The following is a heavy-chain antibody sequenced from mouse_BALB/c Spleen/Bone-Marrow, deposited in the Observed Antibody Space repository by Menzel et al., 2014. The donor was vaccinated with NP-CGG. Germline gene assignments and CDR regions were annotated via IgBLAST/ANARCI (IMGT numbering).Heavy chain of an antibody. Sequence: EVTLVEFGGGLVQPGGSLRLFCATSGFTFTDYYMSWVRQPPGKALEWLGFIRNKANGYTTEYSASVKGRFTISRDNSQSNLYLQMNTLRAEDSATYYCARDEKVRIYWYFDFSGSGTTVT. J-gene: IGHJ1*01. CDR2: IRNKANGYTT. D-gene: IGHD2-14*01. CDR1: GFTFTDYY. CDR3: ARDEKVRIYWYFDF. V-gene: IGHV7-3*02.